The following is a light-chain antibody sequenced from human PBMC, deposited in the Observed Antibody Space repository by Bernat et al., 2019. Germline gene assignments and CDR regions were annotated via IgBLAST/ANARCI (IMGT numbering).Light chain of an antibody. J-gene: IGLJ3*02. Sequence: QSALTQPASVSGSPGQSITISCNGTSRDIGNYNLVSWYQHHPGTAPTLLIYGVTRRPSGVSNRFSGSKSGHTASLTISGLEADDGADYYCCSYAGRTTFWVFGGGTKLTVL. CDR3: CSYAGRTTFWV. CDR1: SRDIGNYNL. CDR2: GVT. V-gene: IGLV2-23*02.